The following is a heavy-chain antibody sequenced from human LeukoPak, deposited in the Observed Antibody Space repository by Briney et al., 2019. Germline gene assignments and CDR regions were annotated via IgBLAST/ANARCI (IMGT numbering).Heavy chain of an antibody. Sequence: KPSETLSLTCAVSGGSISSSASYWGWIRQPPGKGLEWIGRIFYRGSTYYNPSLKSRVTISVHTSNIQFSLRLSSVTAADTAMYYCARHGSTDYFDYWGQGTLVTVSS. CDR1: GGSISSSASY. CDR2: IFYRGST. J-gene: IGHJ4*02. D-gene: IGHD2-2*03. V-gene: IGHV4-39*01. CDR3: ARHGSTDYFDY.